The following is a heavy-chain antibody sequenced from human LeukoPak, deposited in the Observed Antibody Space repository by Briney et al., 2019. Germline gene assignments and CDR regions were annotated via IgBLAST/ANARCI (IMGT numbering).Heavy chain of an antibody. D-gene: IGHD1-20*01. CDR2: ISYDGSNK. Sequence: PGRSLRLSCAASGFTFSSYAMHWVRQAPGEGLEWVAVISYDGSNKYYADSVKGRFTISRDNSKNTLYLQMNSLRAEDTAVYYCAKGYAGITGSTAPWGQGTLVTVSS. CDR1: GFTFSSYA. V-gene: IGHV3-30-3*01. CDR3: AKGYAGITGSTAP. J-gene: IGHJ4*02.